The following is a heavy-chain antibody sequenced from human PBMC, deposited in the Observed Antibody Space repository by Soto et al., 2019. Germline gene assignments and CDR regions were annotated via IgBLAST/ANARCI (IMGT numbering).Heavy chain of an antibody. D-gene: IGHD6-13*01. V-gene: IGHV3-11*05. J-gene: IGHJ6*02. CDR1: GFTFSDYY. CDR2: ISSSSSYT. CDR3: ARVFSEQQLVPVRYYYGMDV. Sequence: GGSLRLSCAASGFTFSDYYMSWIRQAPGKGLEWVSYISSSSSYTNYADSVKGRFTISRDNAKNSLYLQMNSLRAEDTAVYYCARVFSEQQLVPVRYYYGMDVWGQGTTVTVSS.